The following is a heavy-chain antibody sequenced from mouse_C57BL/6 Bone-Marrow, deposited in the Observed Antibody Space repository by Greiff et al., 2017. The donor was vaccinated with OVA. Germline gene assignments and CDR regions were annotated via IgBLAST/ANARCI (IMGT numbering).Heavy chain of an antibody. CDR2: IDPEDGET. CDR3: ASTVVATRWYFDV. Sequence: EVQLQQSGAELVKPGASVTLSCTASGFNIKDYYMHWVKQRTEQGLEWIGRIDPEDGETKYAPKFQGKATITADTSSNTAYLQLSSLTSEDTAVYYCASTVVATRWYFDVWGTGTTVTVSS. D-gene: IGHD1-1*01. V-gene: IGHV14-2*01. CDR1: GFNIKDYY. J-gene: IGHJ1*03.